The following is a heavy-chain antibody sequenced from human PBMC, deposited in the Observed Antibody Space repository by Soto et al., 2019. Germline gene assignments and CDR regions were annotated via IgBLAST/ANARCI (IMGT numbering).Heavy chain of an antibody. CDR2: IYYIGST. D-gene: IGHD5-18*01. CDR1: GDSITSDGYY. V-gene: IGHV4-31*03. CDR3: AREDTSMAFDT. J-gene: IGHJ5*02. Sequence: PSETLSLTCTVSGDSITSDGYYWSWIRQHPGKGLEWIAYIYYIGSTYYNPSLKSRVTISVDPSKNQFSLKLRSVTAADTAVYYSAREDTSMAFDTWGQGALVTVSS.